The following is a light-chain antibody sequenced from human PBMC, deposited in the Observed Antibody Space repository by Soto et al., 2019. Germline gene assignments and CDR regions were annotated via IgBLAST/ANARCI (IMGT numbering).Light chain of an antibody. Sequence: QTVVTQPPSVSAAPGEKVTISCSGSSSNIAKNYVSWYQQFPRTAPKLLIYDDNRRPSGIPDRFSGSKSGTSATLGITGLQTGDEAEYFCAAWDSSLSAVVFGGGTKVTVL. J-gene: IGLJ2*01. CDR1: SSNIAKNY. CDR2: DDN. V-gene: IGLV1-51*01. CDR3: AAWDSSLSAVV.